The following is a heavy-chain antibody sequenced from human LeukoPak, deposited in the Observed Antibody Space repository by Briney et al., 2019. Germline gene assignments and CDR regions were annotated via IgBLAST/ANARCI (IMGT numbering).Heavy chain of an antibody. Sequence: ASVKVSCKASGYTFTSYDINWVRQATGQGLEWMGWMNPDSGNTGYAQKFQGRVTMTRDTSISTAYMELSSLRSEDTAVYYCARSGFSNTFPLDYWGQGTLVTVSS. D-gene: IGHD2/OR15-2a*01. V-gene: IGHV1-8*01. CDR1: GYTFTSYD. CDR2: MNPDSGNT. CDR3: ARSGFSNTFPLDY. J-gene: IGHJ4*02.